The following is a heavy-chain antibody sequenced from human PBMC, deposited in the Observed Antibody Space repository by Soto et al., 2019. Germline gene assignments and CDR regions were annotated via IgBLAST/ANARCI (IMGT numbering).Heavy chain of an antibody. CDR1: GYTFTSYA. Sequence: QVQLVQSGAEVKRPGASVKVSCKASGYTFTSYAMHWVRQAPGQSLEWMGWINAGSGNTKYSQKFRGRVTITRDTPASTAYMELSSLRSENTAVYYCARGPGGPDGPGDYWGQGTLVTVSS. CDR2: INAGSGNT. CDR3: ARGPGGPDGPGDY. D-gene: IGHD2-15*01. V-gene: IGHV1-3*01. J-gene: IGHJ4*02.